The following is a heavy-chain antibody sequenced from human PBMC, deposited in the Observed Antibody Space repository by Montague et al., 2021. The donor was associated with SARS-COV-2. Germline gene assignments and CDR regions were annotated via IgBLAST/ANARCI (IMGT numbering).Heavy chain of an antibody. V-gene: IGHV4-39*07. D-gene: IGHD2/OR15-2a*01. Sequence: SETLSLTCTVSGGSISSSNYYWSWIRQPTGRGMEWIGHIYGSGSTNYNPSLKSRVTMSIDTSKNHFSLKLSSVTAADTAVYYCARDAFFVAGGAKGMDVWGQGTPVTVSS. CDR2: IYGSGST. J-gene: IGHJ6*02. CDR3: ARDAFFVAGGAKGMDV. CDR1: GGSISSSNYY.